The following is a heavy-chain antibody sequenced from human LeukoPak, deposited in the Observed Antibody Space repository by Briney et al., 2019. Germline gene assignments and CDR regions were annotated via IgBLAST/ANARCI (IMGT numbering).Heavy chain of an antibody. Sequence: SETLSLTCTVSGGFISSGSYYWSWIRQPAGKGLEWIGRIYTSGSTNYNPSLKSRVTISVDTSKNQFSLKLSSVTAADTAVYYCARAAAPLYYYGSGSYYNRPYNWFDPWGQGTLVTVSS. CDR3: ARAAAPLYYYGSGSYYNRPYNWFDP. V-gene: IGHV4-61*02. CDR2: IYTSGST. D-gene: IGHD3-10*01. J-gene: IGHJ5*02. CDR1: GGFISSGSYY.